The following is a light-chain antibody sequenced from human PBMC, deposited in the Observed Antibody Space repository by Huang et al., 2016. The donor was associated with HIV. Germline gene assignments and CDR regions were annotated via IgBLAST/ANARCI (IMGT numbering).Light chain of an antibody. Sequence: DIQMTQSPSSRSASVGDRVTITCRASQTISTYLNWYQQQPGKAPKFLIYSASSLQTGVPSRFSGGRSGTHFTLTISSLQPEDFATYYCQQSYSIPYTFGQGTKLEIK. V-gene: IGKV1-39*01. CDR2: SAS. CDR3: QQSYSIPYT. CDR1: QTISTY. J-gene: IGKJ2*01.